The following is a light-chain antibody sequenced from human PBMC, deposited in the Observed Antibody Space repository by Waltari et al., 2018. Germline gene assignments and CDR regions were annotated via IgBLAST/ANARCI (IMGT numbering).Light chain of an antibody. Sequence: QTVVTQEPSFSVSPGGTVTLTCGLSSGSVSTSYYPSWYQQTPGQAPRTLIYSTNTRSSGGPDRFAGSILGNKAALTITGAQADDESDYYCVLYMGSGSWVFGGGTKLTVL. V-gene: IGLV8-61*01. CDR2: STN. CDR3: VLYMGSGSWV. CDR1: SGSVSTSYY. J-gene: IGLJ3*02.